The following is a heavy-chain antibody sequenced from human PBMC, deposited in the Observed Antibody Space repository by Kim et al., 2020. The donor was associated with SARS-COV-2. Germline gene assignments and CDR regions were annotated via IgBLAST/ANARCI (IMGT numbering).Heavy chain of an antibody. D-gene: IGHD1-26*01. V-gene: IGHV3-30-3*01. J-gene: IGHJ4*02. CDR2: ISYDGSNK. CDR3: ARERWELFSRSRSFDY. CDR1: GFTFSSYA. Sequence: GGSLRLSCAASGFTFSSYAMHWVRQAPGKGLEWVAVISYDGSNKYYADSVKGRFTISRDNSKNTLYLQMNSLRAEDTAVYYCARERWELFSRSRSFDYWGQGTLVTVSS.